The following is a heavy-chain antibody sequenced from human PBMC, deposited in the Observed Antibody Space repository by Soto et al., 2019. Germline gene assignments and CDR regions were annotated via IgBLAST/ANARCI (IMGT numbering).Heavy chain of an antibody. CDR3: AKKGSGSSSLDS. Sequence: EVQLVESGGGVVQPGGSLRLSCEASGFECDDYMMHWVRQAPGQGLELIFIIRWAGGSIDYADSIKGRITVSRDNSKTSLYLHMDSLTSDDTAFDFCAKKGSGSSSLDSWGPGTLVSVSS. V-gene: IGHV3-43*01. CDR2: IRWAGGSI. CDR1: GFECDDYM. J-gene: IGHJ5*01. D-gene: IGHD6-25*01.